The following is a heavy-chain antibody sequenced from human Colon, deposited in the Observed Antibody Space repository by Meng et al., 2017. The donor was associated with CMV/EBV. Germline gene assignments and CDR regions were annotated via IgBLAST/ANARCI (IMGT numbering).Heavy chain of an antibody. CDR2: MSYDESKT. CDR1: GPMFSKYA. CDR3: ARPRGTYYYGSGMDV. V-gene: IGHV3-30*04. J-gene: IGHJ6*02. D-gene: IGHD3-10*01. Sequence: GGSLRLSCAASGPMFSKYAMHWVRQAPGKGLEWVALMSYDESKTYYADSVQGRFTISRDIFENTLYLEMNNLTPEDTAVYYCARPRGTYYYGSGMDVWGQGTTVTVSS.